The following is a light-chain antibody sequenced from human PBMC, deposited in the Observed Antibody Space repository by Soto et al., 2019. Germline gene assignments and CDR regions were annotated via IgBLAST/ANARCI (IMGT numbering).Light chain of an antibody. CDR1: QGIRND. V-gene: IGKV1-6*01. CDR2: AAS. CDR3: LQDYNYPLT. J-gene: IGKJ4*01. Sequence: AIQMTQSPSSLSASVGDRVTITCRASQGIRNDLGWYQQKPGKAPKLLIYAASSLQSGVPSRFSGSGSGTDFTLTISSLQPEDFGSYFCLQDYNYPLTFGGGTKVEI.